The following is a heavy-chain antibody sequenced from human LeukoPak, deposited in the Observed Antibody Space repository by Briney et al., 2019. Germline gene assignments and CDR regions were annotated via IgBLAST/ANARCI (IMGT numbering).Heavy chain of an antibody. J-gene: IGHJ4*02. Sequence: PGGSLRLSCAASGFTVSSNYMSWVRQAPGKGLEWVSVIYSGGSTYYADSVKGRFTISRDNSKNTLYLQMNSLRAEDTAVYYCARARGITFGGVIVNRFDYWGQGTLVTVSS. CDR2: IYSGGST. CDR3: ARARGITFGGVIVNRFDY. CDR1: GFTVSSNY. D-gene: IGHD3-16*02. V-gene: IGHV3-53*01.